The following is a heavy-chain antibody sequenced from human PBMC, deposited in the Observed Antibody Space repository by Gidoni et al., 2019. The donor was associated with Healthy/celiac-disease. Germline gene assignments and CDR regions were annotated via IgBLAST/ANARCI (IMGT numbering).Heavy chain of an antibody. CDR2: TNPNSGGT. V-gene: IGHV1-2*04. J-gene: IGHJ4*02. Sequence: VRQAPGKGLEWMGWTNPNSGGTNYAQKFQGWVTMTRDTSISTAYMELSRLRSDDTAVYYCARGYGDYVHFDYWGQGTLVTVSS. CDR3: ARGYGDYVHFDY. D-gene: IGHD4-17*01.